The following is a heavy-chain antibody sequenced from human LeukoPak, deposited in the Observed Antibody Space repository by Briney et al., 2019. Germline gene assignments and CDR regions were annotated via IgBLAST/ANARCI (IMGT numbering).Heavy chain of an antibody. CDR1: RGTFSSYT. J-gene: IGHJ4*02. V-gene: IGHV1-69*04. D-gene: IGHD6-6*01. CDR2: IIPILGIA. CDR3: AREEARPNGDY. Sequence: SVTVSCKASRGTFSSYTISWVRHPPGQGHESIGRIIPILGIANYAQKFQGRVTITADKSTSTAYMELSSLRSEDTAVYYCAREEARPNGDYWGQGTLVTVSS.